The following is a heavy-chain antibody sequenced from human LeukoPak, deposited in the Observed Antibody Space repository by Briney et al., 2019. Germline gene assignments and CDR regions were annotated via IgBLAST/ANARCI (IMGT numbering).Heavy chain of an antibody. Sequence: ASVKVSCKASGYTFTSYDINWVRQAPGQGLEWMGWMNPNSGNTGYAQKFQGRVTITRNTSISTAYMELSSLRSEDTAVYYCARVGYGDYHTDYWGQGTLVTVSS. CDR3: ARVGYGDYHTDY. CDR2: MNPNSGNT. J-gene: IGHJ4*02. CDR1: GYTFTSYD. V-gene: IGHV1-8*03. D-gene: IGHD4-17*01.